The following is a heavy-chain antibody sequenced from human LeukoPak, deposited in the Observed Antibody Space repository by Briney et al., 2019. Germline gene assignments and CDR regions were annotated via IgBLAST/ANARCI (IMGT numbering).Heavy chain of an antibody. CDR3: ARHGSGERAFDI. Sequence: SETLSLTCTVSGDSISSYFWSWVRQPPGKGLEWIGYFYHSGNTNYNPSLKSRVTISVDTSKNHFSLKLSSVTAADTAVYYCARHGSGERAFDIWGQGTMVTVSS. D-gene: IGHD3-10*01. CDR2: FYHSGNT. CDR1: GDSISSYF. J-gene: IGHJ3*02. V-gene: IGHV4-59*08.